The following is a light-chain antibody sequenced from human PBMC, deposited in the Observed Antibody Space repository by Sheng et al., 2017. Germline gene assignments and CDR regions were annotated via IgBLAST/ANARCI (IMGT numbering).Light chain of an antibody. CDR2: KAS. J-gene: IGKJ1*01. CDR3: QQYNSYSQT. Sequence: DIQMTQSPSTLSASVGDRVTITCRASQSINTWLAWYQQKPGKAPKVLIYKASTLESGVPSRFSGSGSGTEFTLTISSLQPDDFATYYCQQYNSYSQTFGQGTKVEFK. V-gene: IGKV1-5*03. CDR1: QSINTW.